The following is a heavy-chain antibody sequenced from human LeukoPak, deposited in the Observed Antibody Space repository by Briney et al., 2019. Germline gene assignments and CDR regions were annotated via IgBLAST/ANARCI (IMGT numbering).Heavy chain of an antibody. CDR2: ISSSSSTI. J-gene: IGHJ5*02. CDR1: GFTFSSYS. D-gene: IGHD1-26*01. V-gene: IGHV3-48*01. Sequence: GGSLRLSCAASGFTFSSYSMNWVRQAPGKGLEWVSYISSSSSTIYYANSVKGRFTISRDNAKNSLYLQVNSLRAEDTAVYYCARDRGGSYYGYNWFDPWGQGTLVTVSS. CDR3: ARDRGGSYYGYNWFDP.